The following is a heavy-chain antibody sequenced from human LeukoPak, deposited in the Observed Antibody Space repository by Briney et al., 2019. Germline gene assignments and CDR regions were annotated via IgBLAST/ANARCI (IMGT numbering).Heavy chain of an antibody. D-gene: IGHD2-15*01. V-gene: IGHV3-49*03. Sequence: PGGSLRLSCTASGFTFGDYAMSWFRQAPGKGLEWVGFIRSRAYGGTTEYAASVKGRFTISRDDSKSIAYLQMNSLKTEDTAVYYCTRECGGSCYGSLLFDYWGQGTLVTVSS. CDR2: IRSRAYGGTT. J-gene: IGHJ4*02. CDR1: GFTFGDYA. CDR3: TRECGGSCYGSLLFDY.